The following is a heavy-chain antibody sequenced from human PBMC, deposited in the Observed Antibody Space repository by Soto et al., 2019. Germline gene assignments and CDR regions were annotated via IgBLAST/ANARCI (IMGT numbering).Heavy chain of an antibody. CDR1: GYDFNTNW. Sequence: GESLKISCRGSGYDFNTNWFGWVRQLPGRGLEWVGIMYPGDSDTRLHPSLQGHVTLSADVTVSTAFLQWRTLKTPDSGMYFCARLPRDCSKTSCYYADHWRQGTSVTVSS. J-gene: IGHJ4*02. V-gene: IGHV5-51*01. CDR3: ARLPRDCSKTSCYYADH. CDR2: MYPGDSDT. D-gene: IGHD3-22*01.